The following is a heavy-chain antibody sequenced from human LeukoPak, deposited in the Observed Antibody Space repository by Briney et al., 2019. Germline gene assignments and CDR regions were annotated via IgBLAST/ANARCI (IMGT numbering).Heavy chain of an antibody. J-gene: IGHJ4*02. V-gene: IGHV3-30-3*01. D-gene: IGHD2-2*01. Sequence: GGSLRLSCAASGFTFSSYAMHWVRQAPGKGLEWVAVISYDGSNKYYADSVKGRFTISRDNSKNTLYLQMNSLRAEDTAVYYCARDPVVPDVEQLVFDYWGQGTLVTVSS. CDR3: ARDPVVPDVEQLVFDY. CDR2: ISYDGSNK. CDR1: GFTFSSYA.